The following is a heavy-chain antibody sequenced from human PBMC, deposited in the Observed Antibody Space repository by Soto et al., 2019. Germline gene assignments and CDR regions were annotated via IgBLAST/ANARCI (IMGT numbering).Heavy chain of an antibody. CDR3: AKDLTSITIFGVVIIPGAYFDY. D-gene: IGHD3-3*01. CDR1: GFTFSSYA. V-gene: IGHV3-23*01. J-gene: IGHJ4*02. CDR2: ISGSGGST. Sequence: GGSLRLSCAASGFTFSSYAMSWVRQAPGKGLEWVSAISGSGGSTYYADSVKGRFTISRDNSKNTLYLQMNSLRAEDTAVYYCAKDLTSITIFGVVIIPGAYFDYWGQGTLVTVSS.